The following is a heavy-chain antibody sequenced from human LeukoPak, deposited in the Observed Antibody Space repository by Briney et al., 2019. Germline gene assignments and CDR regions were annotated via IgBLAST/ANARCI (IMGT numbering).Heavy chain of an antibody. V-gene: IGHV3-23*01. CDR3: AKVRDNWGLDY. D-gene: IGHD7-27*01. J-gene: IGHJ4*02. CDR1: GFTFSSYA. Sequence: GGSLRLSCAASGFTFSSYAMSWVRQAPGKGLEWFSAISGTGGSTYYAGSVKGRFTISRDNSKNTRYLQMNSLRAEDTAVYYCAKVRDNWGLDYWGQGTLVTVSS. CDR2: ISGTGGST.